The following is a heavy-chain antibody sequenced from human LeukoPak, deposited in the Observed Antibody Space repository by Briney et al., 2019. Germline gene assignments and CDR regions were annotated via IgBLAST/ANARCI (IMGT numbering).Heavy chain of an antibody. V-gene: IGHV1-46*01. CDR1: GYTFTSYY. J-gene: IGHJ5*02. Sequence: ASVKVSCKASGYTFTSYYMHWVRQAPGQGLEWMGIINPSGGSTSYAQKFQGRVTMTRDMSTSTVYMELSSLRSEDTAVYYCARVAPELRYFDWTSTPGWFDPWGQGTLVTVSS. CDR2: INPSGGST. D-gene: IGHD3-9*01. CDR3: ARVAPELRYFDWTSTPGWFDP.